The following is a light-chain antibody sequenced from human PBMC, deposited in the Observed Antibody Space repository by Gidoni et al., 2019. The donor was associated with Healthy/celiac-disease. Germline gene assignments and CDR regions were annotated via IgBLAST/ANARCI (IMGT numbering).Light chain of an antibody. Sequence: EIVLTQSPGTLSLSPGERATLSCRASQSVSSSYLAWYQQKPGQAPRLLNYGPTSRAAGIPNRISGSGSGTDFTLTISRLEQEDLAVYYWQQYSSSPFTFGPGTKVEIK. CDR3: QQYSSSPFT. CDR1: QSVSSSY. V-gene: IGKV3-20*01. CDR2: GPT. J-gene: IGKJ3*01.